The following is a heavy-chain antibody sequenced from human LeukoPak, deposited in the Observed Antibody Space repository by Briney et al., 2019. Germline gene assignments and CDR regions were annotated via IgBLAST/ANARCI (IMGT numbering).Heavy chain of an antibody. D-gene: IGHD2-15*01. Sequence: ASVKVSCKASGYTFTSYCMHWVRQAPGQGLEWMGIINPSGGSTSYAQKFQGRVTMIRDTSTSTVYMELSSLRSEDTAVYYCAREGYCSGGSCYFFDYWGQGTLVTVSS. CDR2: INPSGGST. CDR3: AREGYCSGGSCYFFDY. J-gene: IGHJ4*02. V-gene: IGHV1-46*01. CDR1: GYTFTSYC.